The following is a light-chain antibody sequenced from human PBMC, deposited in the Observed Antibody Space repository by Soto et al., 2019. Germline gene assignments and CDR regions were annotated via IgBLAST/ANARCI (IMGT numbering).Light chain of an antibody. V-gene: IGKV3-20*01. CDR3: QQFGSSPGFT. Sequence: EIVLTQSPGTLSLSPGERATLSCRASKRINNRYLAWYQQKPGQAPRLLIYGASSRATGIPDRFSGSGSGTDFTLSISRREPEDFAVYYCQQFGSSPGFTFGPGTKVDMK. J-gene: IGKJ3*01. CDR1: KRINNRY. CDR2: GAS.